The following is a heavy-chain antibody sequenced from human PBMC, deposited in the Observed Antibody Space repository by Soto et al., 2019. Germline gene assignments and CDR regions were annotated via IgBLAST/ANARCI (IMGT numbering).Heavy chain of an antibody. D-gene: IGHD3-22*01. CDR2: INAGNGNT. J-gene: IGHJ3*02. V-gene: IGHV1-3*01. Sequence: ASVKVSCKASGYTFTSYAMHWVRQAPGQRLEWMGWINAGNGNTKYSQKFQGRVTITRDTSESTAYMELSSLRSEDTAVYYCARVFPSGGSSGDAFDIWGQGTMVTVSS. CDR3: ARVFPSGGSSGDAFDI. CDR1: GYTFTSYA.